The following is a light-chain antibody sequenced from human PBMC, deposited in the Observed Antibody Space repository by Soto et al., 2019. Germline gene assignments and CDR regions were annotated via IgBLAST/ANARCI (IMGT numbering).Light chain of an antibody. CDR2: GAS. V-gene: IGKV3-20*01. CDR1: QSVSYY. J-gene: IGKJ5*01. Sequence: EIVLTQSPGTLSLSPGERATPSCRASQSVSYYLAWYQQKPGQAPRLLIYGASSRATGIPDRFSGSGSGTDFTLTISRLEPEDFAVYYCQQYGSSPPITFGQGTRLEIK. CDR3: QQYGSSPPIT.